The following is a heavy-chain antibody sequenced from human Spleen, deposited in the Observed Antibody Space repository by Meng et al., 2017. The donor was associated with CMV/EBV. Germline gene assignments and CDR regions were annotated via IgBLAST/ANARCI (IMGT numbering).Heavy chain of an antibody. CDR1: GFSLSTSGVG. V-gene: IGHV2-5*01. CDR2: IYWNDDK. J-gene: IGHJ5*02. D-gene: IGHD3-3*01. Sequence: SGFSLSTSGVGVGWIRQPPGKALEWLALIYWNDDKHYSPSLKSRLTITKDTSKNQVVLTMTNMDPVDTGTYYCAHSGQEWLLLGGFDPWGQGTLVTVSS. CDR3: AHSGQEWLLLGGFDP.